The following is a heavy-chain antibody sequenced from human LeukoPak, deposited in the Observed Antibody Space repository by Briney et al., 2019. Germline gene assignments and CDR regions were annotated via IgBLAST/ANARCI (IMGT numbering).Heavy chain of an antibody. CDR2: IYYRGST. Sequence: SETLSLTCTVSGGSISSYYWSWIRQPPGKGLEWIGYIYYRGSTNYNPSLKSRVTISVDTSKNQFSLKLSSVTAADTAVYYCARGDYDSSGYYIRDSLDAFDIWGQGTMVTVSS. D-gene: IGHD3-22*01. CDR1: GGSISSYY. V-gene: IGHV4-59*01. CDR3: ARGDYDSSGYYIRDSLDAFDI. J-gene: IGHJ3*02.